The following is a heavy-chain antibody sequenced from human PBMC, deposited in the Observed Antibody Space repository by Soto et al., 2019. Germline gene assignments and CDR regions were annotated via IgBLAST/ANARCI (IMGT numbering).Heavy chain of an antibody. D-gene: IGHD6-13*01. J-gene: IGHJ4*02. V-gene: IGHV3-23*01. CDR3: AFPSIAAAGKTGFDY. CDR1: GASIGTSNW. CDR2: ISGSGDNT. Sequence: PSETLSLTCAVSGASIGTSNWWSWVRQSPGKGLEWVSTISGSGDNTYYADSVKGRFTISRDNSKNTLYLQMNSLRVEDTAIYYCAFPSIAAAGKTGFDYWGKGTLVPVSS.